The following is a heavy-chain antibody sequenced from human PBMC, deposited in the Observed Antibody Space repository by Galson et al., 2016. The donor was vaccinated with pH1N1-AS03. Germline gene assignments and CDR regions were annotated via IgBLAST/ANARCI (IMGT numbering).Heavy chain of an antibody. Sequence: SVKVSCKASGYTFTTYDINWVRQAPGQGLEWMGWMNPDSGNTGYAPSFQGRVTITRDTSISTAYMELSSLRLEDTAVYYCARGVVDCSGPACSGTLRFDPWGQGTLVTVSS. CDR3: ARGVVDCSGPACSGTLRFDP. CDR1: GYTFTTYD. J-gene: IGHJ5*02. CDR2: MNPDSGNT. V-gene: IGHV1-8*03. D-gene: IGHD2-15*01.